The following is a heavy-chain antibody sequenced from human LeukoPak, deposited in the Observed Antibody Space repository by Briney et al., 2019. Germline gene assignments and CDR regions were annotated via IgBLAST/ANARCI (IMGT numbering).Heavy chain of an antibody. V-gene: IGHV4-59*01. CDR3: AGHYGDYYFDY. Sequence: SETLSPTCTVSGGSISRYYWSWIRQPPGKGLEWIGYIYYRGSTDYNPSLKSRVTISVDTSKNQFSLKLSSVTAADTALYYCAGHYGDYYFDYWGQGTLVTVSS. J-gene: IGHJ4*02. CDR2: IYYRGST. D-gene: IGHD4-17*01. CDR1: GGSISRYY.